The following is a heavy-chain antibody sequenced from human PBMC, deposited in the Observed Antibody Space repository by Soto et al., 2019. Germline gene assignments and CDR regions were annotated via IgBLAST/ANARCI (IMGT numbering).Heavy chain of an antibody. Sequence: QVQLVQSGAEVKKPGSSVKVSCKASGGTFSSYTISWVRQAPGQGLEWMGRIIPILGIANYAQKFQGRVTITADKSTSTAYMELSSLRSEDTAVHYCARDNDYIWGSYLDYWGQGTLVTVSS. CDR1: GGTFSSYT. J-gene: IGHJ4*02. CDR2: IIPILGIA. CDR3: ARDNDYIWGSYLDY. D-gene: IGHD3-16*02. V-gene: IGHV1-69*08.